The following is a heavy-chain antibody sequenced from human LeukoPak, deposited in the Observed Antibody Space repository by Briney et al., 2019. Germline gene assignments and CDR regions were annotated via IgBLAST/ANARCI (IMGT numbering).Heavy chain of an antibody. J-gene: IGHJ4*02. Sequence: SETLSLTSTVSGGSISSYYWSWIRQPPGKGLEWIGYIYYSGSTNYNPSLKSRVTISVDTSKNQFSLKLSSVTAADTAVYYCARHVGYSSSPPFDYWGQGTLVTVSS. CDR1: GGSISSYY. V-gene: IGHV4-59*08. D-gene: IGHD6-6*01. CDR3: ARHVGYSSSPPFDY. CDR2: IYYSGST.